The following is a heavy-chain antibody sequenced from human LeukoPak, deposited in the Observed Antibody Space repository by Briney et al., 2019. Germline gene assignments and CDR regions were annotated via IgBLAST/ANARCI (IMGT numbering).Heavy chain of an antibody. V-gene: IGHV4-59*01. J-gene: IGHJ4*02. Sequence: PSETLSLTCTVSGASMSDYYWSWIRQPPGKGLEWIGYIYYGGSTKDNPSLKSRVTMSVEPSKNQFSLKLSSVTAADTAVYYCARDIGGSSTSSGVFDLWGQGTLVTVSS. CDR2: IYYGGST. CDR1: GASMSDYY. CDR3: ARDIGGSSTSSGVFDL. D-gene: IGHD2-2*01.